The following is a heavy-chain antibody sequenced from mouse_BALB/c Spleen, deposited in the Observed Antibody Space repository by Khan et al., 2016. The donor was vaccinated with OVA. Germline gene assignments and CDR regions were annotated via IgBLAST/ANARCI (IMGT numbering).Heavy chain of an antibody. CDR1: GFTFSSYT. CDR2: ISSGGGNT. V-gene: IGHV5-9*03. CDR3: ATYGYDVNYFDY. J-gene: IGHJ2*01. D-gene: IGHD2-2*01. Sequence: EVELVESGGGLVKPGGSLKLSCAASGFTFSSYTMSWVRQTPEKRLEWVATISSGGGNTYYPDSVKGRFTISRDNAKNNLYLQMSRLRAEDTALYYWATYGYDVNYFDYWGQGTTLTVSS.